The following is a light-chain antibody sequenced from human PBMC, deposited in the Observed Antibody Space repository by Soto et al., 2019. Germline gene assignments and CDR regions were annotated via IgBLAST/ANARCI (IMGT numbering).Light chain of an antibody. CDR1: GSNVGSNP. Sequence: QSVLTQPPSASGTPGQRVTISCSGSGSNVGSNPVNWYQHLPGAAPKLLIYNNDQRPSGVPDRFSASKSGTSASLAISGLQSEDEDDYYCAAWDNSSNGPYVFGTGTKLTVL. CDR2: NND. J-gene: IGLJ1*01. CDR3: AAWDNSSNGPYV. V-gene: IGLV1-44*01.